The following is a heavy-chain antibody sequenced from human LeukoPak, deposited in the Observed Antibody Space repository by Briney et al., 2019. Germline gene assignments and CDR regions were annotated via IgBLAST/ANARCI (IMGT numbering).Heavy chain of an antibody. V-gene: IGHV4-4*07. D-gene: IGHD6-6*01. CDR2: IYTSGST. Sequence: SETLSLTCTVSGGSISSYYWSWIRQPPGKGLEWIGRIYTSGSTIYNPSLKSRVTMSVDTSKNQISLKVNSVTAADTAVYYCARESYSSSYLFDFWGQGTLVTVSS. CDR1: GGSISSYY. CDR3: ARESYSSSYLFDF. J-gene: IGHJ4*02.